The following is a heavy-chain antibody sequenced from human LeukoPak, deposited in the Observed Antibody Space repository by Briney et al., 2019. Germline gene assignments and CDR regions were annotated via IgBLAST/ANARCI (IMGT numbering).Heavy chain of an antibody. J-gene: IGHJ4*02. Sequence: GGSLRLSCGASGFSFSLYGMHWVRQAPGKGLEWVAFIWAAGNDDFYADSVKGRFTISRDNSKNTLYLQMNSLRAEDTAVYYCAKTSGYGYYFDYWGQGTLVTVSS. CDR3: AKTSGYGYYFDY. V-gene: IGHV3-30*02. CDR2: IWAAGNDD. CDR1: GFSFSLYG. D-gene: IGHD3-22*01.